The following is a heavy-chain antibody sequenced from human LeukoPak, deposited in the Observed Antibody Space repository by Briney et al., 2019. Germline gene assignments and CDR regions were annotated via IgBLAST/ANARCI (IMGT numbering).Heavy chain of an antibody. CDR2: VYYNGHT. CDR3: ASTPYYGSRGSGSISL. J-gene: IGHJ4*02. CDR1: GGSISSSTYI. V-gene: IGHV4-39*01. Sequence: PSETLSLTCTVSGGSISSSTYIWGWIRQPPGKGLEWIASVYYNGHTYFNPSLKSRVTISIDTSKNQFSLNVRSVTAADTAVFYRASTPYYGSRGSGSISLWGQGTLVTVSS. D-gene: IGHD3-10*01.